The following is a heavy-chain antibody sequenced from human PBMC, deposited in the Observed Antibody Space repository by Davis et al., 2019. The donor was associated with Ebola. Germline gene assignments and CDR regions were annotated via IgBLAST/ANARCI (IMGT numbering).Heavy chain of an antibody. J-gene: IGHJ2*01. Sequence: GEFLKILCAALRFTVSHYSIPWVRHAPGKGLEWVADIWANGQNKYFADSVKGRVTIFRDNSKNPVYLQMDSLRAEDTAFYYCARDADTTTFYWYFDLWGRGTLVTVSS. CDR3: ARDADTTTFYWYFDL. CDR1: RFTVSHYS. D-gene: IGHD2/OR15-2a*01. CDR2: IWANGQNK. V-gene: IGHV3-33*01.